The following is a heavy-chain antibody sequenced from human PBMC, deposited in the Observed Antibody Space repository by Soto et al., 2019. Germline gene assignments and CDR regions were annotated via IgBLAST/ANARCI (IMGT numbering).Heavy chain of an antibody. CDR2: ISSDESNK. D-gene: IGHD2-15*01. CDR1: GFIFSNYA. J-gene: IGHJ6*02. Sequence: QVQLVESGGGVVQPGRSPRLSCGASGFIFSNYAMYWVRQAPGKGLEWVAVISSDESNKYYEDSVKGRFTISRDNSKNALYLPMNSLRAEDTAMYYCARVPGYCGSSSCYGDYYYGMDVWGQGTTVTVSS. V-gene: IGHV3-30-3*01. CDR3: ARVPGYCGSSSCYGDYYYGMDV.